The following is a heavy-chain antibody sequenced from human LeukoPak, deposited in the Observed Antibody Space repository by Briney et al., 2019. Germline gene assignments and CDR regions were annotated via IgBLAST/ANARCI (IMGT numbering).Heavy chain of an antibody. J-gene: IGHJ4*02. CDR3: ASRPFTQTYYYDSSGYSRWPFDY. D-gene: IGHD3-22*01. CDR1: GGSISSSSYY. V-gene: IGHV4-39*01. CDR2: IYYSGST. Sequence: WETLSLTCTVSGGSISSSSYYWGWIRQPPGKGLEWIGSIYYSGSTYYNPSLKSRVTISVDTSKNQFSLKLSSVTAADTAVYYCASRPFTQTYYYDSSGYSRWPFDYWGQGTLVTVSS.